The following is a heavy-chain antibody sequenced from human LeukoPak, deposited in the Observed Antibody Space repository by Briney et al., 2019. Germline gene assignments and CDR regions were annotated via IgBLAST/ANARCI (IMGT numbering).Heavy chain of an antibody. V-gene: IGHV4-59*01. CDR1: GGSISSYY. D-gene: IGHD2-2*01. J-gene: IGHJ5*02. CDR2: IYYSGST. Sequence: SETLSLTCTVSGGSISSYYWSWIRQPPGKGLEWVGYIYYSGSTNYNPSLKSRVTISVDTSKNQFSLKLSSVTAADTAVYYCARYTEVPAQFDPWGQGTLVTVSS. CDR3: ARYTEVPAQFDP.